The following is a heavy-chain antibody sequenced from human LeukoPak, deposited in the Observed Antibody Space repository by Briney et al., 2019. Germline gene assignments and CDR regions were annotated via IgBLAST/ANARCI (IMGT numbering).Heavy chain of an antibody. V-gene: IGHV4-59*01. J-gene: IGHJ4*02. D-gene: IGHD5-18*01. CDR1: GVSISSYY. Sequence: SETLSLTCTVSGVSISSYYWSWIRQPPGKGLERIGYIYYSGSTNYNPSLKSRVTISVDTSKNQFSLKLSSVTAADTAVYYCARGYSYGAPLRYWGQGTLVTVSS. CDR2: IYYSGST. CDR3: ARGYSYGAPLRY.